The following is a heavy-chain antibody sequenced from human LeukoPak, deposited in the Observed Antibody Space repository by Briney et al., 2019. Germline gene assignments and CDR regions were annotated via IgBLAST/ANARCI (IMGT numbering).Heavy chain of an antibody. CDR1: GFTFSGYW. Sequence: LPGGSLRLSCAASGFTFSGYWMHWVRQAPGKGLVWVSRINSDGSSTTYADSVEGRFTISRDNSKNTLYLQMNSLRAEDTAVYYCAKDIWFGEFLFDYWGQGTLVTVSS. CDR2: INSDGSST. CDR3: AKDIWFGEFLFDY. J-gene: IGHJ4*02. V-gene: IGHV3-74*01. D-gene: IGHD3-10*01.